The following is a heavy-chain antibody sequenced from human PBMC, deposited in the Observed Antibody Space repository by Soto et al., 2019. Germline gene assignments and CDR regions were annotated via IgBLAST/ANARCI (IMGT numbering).Heavy chain of an antibody. CDR3: ARAGSGSYSRGVDY. CDR2: INHSGST. Sequence: SETLSLTCAVYGGSFSGYYWSWIRQPPGKGLEWIGEINHSGSTNYNPSLKSRVTISVDTSKNQFSLKLSSVTAADTAVYYCARAGSGSYSRGVDYWGQGTLVTVSS. J-gene: IGHJ4*02. CDR1: GGSFSGYY. D-gene: IGHD1-26*01. V-gene: IGHV4-34*01.